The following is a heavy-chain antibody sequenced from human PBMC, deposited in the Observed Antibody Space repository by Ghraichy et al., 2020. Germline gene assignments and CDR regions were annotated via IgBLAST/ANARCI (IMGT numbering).Heavy chain of an antibody. CDR2: ISWDGGST. V-gene: IGHV3-43*01. D-gene: IGHD6-13*01. CDR1: GFTFDDYT. Sequence: GGSLRLSCAASGFTFDDYTMHWVRQAPGKGLEWVSLISWDGGSTYYADSVKGRFTISRDNRKNSLYLQMNSLRTEDTALYYCAKGSSSWYLGWFDPWGQGTLVTVSS. J-gene: IGHJ5*02. CDR3: AKGSSSWYLGWFDP.